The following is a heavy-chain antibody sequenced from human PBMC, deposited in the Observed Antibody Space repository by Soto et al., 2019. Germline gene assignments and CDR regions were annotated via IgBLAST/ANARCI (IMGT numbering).Heavy chain of an antibody. CDR3: ARQSGDYYYYGMDV. CDR1: GGSISSSSYY. CDR2: IYYSGST. J-gene: IGHJ6*02. V-gene: IGHV4-39*01. Sequence: SETLSLTCTVSGGSISSSSYYWGWIRQPPGKGLEWIGSIYYSGSTYYNPSLKSRVAISVDTSKNQFSLKLSSVTAADTAVYYCARQSGDYYYYGMDVWGQGTTVTVSS. D-gene: IGHD1-26*01.